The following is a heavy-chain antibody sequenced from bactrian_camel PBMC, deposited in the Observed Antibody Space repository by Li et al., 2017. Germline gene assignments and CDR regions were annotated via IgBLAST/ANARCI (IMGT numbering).Heavy chain of an antibody. CDR1: EDDRGRYC. CDR2: IDRYGSA. J-gene: IGHJ4*01. Sequence: HVQLVESGGGSVQAGGSLRLTCTLSEDDRGRYCMGWFRRAPGKEREGVAAIDRYGSASYADSVKGRFTITQDNANNVYLQMDSLQPEDTAMYYCAGNFALIGPWNCEVVAGVNDWGQGTQVTVS. CDR3: AGNFALIGPWNCEVVAGVND. D-gene: IGHD6*01. V-gene: IGHV3S53*01.